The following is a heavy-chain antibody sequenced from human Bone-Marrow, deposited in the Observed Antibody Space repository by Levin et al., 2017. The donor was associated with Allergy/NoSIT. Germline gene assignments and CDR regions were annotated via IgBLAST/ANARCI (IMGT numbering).Heavy chain of an antibody. J-gene: IGHJ3*02. D-gene: IGHD2-15*01. V-gene: IGHV3-21*01. CDR2: ISSSSSYI. CDR3: AGVTFCSGGSCYSGAFDI. Sequence: PGGSLRLSCAASGFTFSNYNMNWVRQAPGKGLEWVSSISSSSSYIHYADSVKGRFTISRDTAKNSVYLQVSSLRAEDTAVYYCAGVTFCSGGSCYSGAFDIWGQGTMVTVSS. CDR1: GFTFSNYN.